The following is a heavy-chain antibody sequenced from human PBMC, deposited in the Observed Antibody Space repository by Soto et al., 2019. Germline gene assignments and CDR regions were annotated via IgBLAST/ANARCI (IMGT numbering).Heavy chain of an antibody. CDR3: ARDSRYSGYDY. CDR2: ISSNGGST. V-gene: IGHV3-64*01. J-gene: IGHJ4*02. CDR1: GFTFSSYA. D-gene: IGHD5-12*01. Sequence: GGSLRLSCAASGFTFSSYAMHWVRQAPGKGLEYVSAISSNGGSTYYANSVKGRFTISRDNSKNTLYLQMGSLRAEDMAVYYCARDSRYSGYDYWGQGTLVTVSS.